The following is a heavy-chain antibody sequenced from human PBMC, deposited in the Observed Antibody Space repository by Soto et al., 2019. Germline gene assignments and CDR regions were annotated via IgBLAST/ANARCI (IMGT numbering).Heavy chain of an antibody. CDR3: AKDRGGRGNEIDH. D-gene: IGHD3-16*01. CDR2: IDPSGNRI. J-gene: IGHJ4*02. CDR1: GFTFSNTA. V-gene: IGHV3-23*05. Sequence: GGSLRLSCTASGFTFSNTAMSWVRQAPGQGLEWVSSIDPSGNRIYQGDVAKGRFTISRDNSQNTLFLRLNSLRVDDTAIYYCAKDRGGRGNEIDHWGQGTLVNV.